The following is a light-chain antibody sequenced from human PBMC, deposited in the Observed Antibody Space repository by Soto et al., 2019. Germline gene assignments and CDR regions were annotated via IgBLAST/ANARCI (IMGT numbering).Light chain of an antibody. V-gene: IGLV2-14*01. CDR1: SSDVGGYNY. J-gene: IGLJ1*01. CDR2: EVS. Sequence: QSVLTQPASVSGSPGQSITISCTGTSSDVGGYNYVSWYQQHPGKAPKLMIYEVSNRPSGVSNRFSGSKSGNTASLTISGLQAEEEADYHCSSYASSSTYVFGTGTKVTVL. CDR3: SSYASSSTYV.